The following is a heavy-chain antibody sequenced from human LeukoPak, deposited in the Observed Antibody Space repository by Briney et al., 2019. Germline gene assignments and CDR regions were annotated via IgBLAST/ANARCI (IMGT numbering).Heavy chain of an antibody. V-gene: IGHV3-48*04. Sequence: GGSLRLSCAASGFTFNTDSMSWVRQAPGKGLEWVSYISGSGNTIYYADSVKGRFTISRDNSKNTLYLQMNSLRAEDTAIYYCARASITMVRLLFDPWGQGTLVTVSS. J-gene: IGHJ5*02. CDR2: ISGSGNTI. CDR3: ARASITMVRLLFDP. D-gene: IGHD3-10*01. CDR1: GFTFNTDS.